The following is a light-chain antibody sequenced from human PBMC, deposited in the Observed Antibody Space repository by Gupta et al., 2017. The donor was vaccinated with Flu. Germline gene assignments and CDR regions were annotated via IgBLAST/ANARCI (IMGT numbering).Light chain of an antibody. J-gene: IGLJ2*01. CDR1: SSNVGNNY. CDR2: RNN. Sequence: SSSNVGNNYVYWYQQFPGTAPRLLIYRNNQRPSGVPDRFSGSKSGTSASLAISGLRPEDEADYSCASWDDSLSGPVFGGGTKLTVL. V-gene: IGLV1-47*01. CDR3: ASWDDSLSGPV.